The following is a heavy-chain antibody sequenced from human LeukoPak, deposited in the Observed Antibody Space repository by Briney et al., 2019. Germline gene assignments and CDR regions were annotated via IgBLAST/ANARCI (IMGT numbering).Heavy chain of an antibody. V-gene: IGHV3-23*01. J-gene: IGHJ3*01. CDR2: ISDSGGRT. CDR3: AGRRIYDDYGRLDAFDV. Sequence: GGSLRLSCAASGFTFGSYAMTWVRQAPGKGLEWVSSISDSGGRTFYADSVKGRFTISRDNSKDTLNLQMNSLRAEDTALYYCAGRRIYDDYGRLDAFDVWGQGTMVTVSS. CDR1: GFTFGSYA. D-gene: IGHD4-17*01.